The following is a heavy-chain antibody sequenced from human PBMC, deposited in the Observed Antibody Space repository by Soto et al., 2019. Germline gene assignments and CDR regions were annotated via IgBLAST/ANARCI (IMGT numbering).Heavy chain of an antibody. V-gene: IGHV4-30-2*01. CDR2: IYHSGST. D-gene: IGHD6-6*01. Sequence: QLQLQESGSGLVKPSQTLSLTCAVSGGSISSGGYSWSWIRQPPGKGLEWIGYIYHSGSTYYNPSLKCRVTISVDRSKNQFSLKLSSVTAADTAVYYCATMSIAARSGVGWFDPWGQGTLVTVSS. J-gene: IGHJ5*02. CDR1: GGSISSGGYS. CDR3: ATMSIAARSGVGWFDP.